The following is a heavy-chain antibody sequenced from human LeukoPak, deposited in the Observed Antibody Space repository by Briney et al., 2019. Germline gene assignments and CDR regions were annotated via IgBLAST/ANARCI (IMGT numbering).Heavy chain of an antibody. CDR2: IYLRDSDT. CDR3: ARHVTTASAARGFDI. CDR1: GYSFTSYW. Sequence: GESLKISCKGSGYSFTSYWVAWVRQMPGKGLEWMGIIYLRDSDTRYSPSFQGQVTISADKSINTAYLQWSGLKASDTAVYYCARHVTTASAARGFDIWGQGTMVTVSS. J-gene: IGHJ3*02. D-gene: IGHD1-14*01. V-gene: IGHV5-51*01.